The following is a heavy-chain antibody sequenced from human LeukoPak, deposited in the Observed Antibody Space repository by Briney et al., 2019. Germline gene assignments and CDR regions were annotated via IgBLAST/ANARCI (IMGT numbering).Heavy chain of an antibody. CDR1: GGSISSSSYY. CDR2: IYYGGST. Sequence: SETLSLTCTVSGGSISSSSYYWGWIRQPPGKGLEWIGSIYYGGSTYYNPSLKSRVTISVDTSKNQFSLKLSSVTAADTAVYYCARPRADAFDIWGQGTMVTVSS. J-gene: IGHJ3*02. V-gene: IGHV4-39*01. CDR3: ARPRADAFDI.